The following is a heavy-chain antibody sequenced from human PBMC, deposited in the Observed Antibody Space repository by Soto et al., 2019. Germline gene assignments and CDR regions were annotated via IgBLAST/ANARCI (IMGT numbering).Heavy chain of an antibody. CDR2: IYPGDSDT. J-gene: IGHJ4*02. V-gene: IGHV5-51*01. D-gene: IGHD3-10*01. CDR3: ARLMGYYGSGTPPAYFDY. Sequence: GESLKISCKGSGYSFTSYWIGWVRQMPGKGLEWMGIIYPGDSDTRYSPSFQGQVTISADKSISTAYLQWSSLKASDTAMYYCARLMGYYGSGTPPAYFDYWGQGTLVTVSS. CDR1: GYSFTSYW.